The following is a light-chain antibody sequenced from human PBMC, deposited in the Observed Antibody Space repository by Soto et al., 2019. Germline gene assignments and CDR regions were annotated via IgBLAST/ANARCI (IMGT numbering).Light chain of an antibody. CDR2: DAS. Sequence: EIVLTQSPATLWLSPGERATLSCRASQSVSRNLAWYQQKPGQAPRLLIYDASNRATGIPARFSGSGSVTDFTLTISSLEPEDFAVYYCQQRSNWATFGPGTKVDI. V-gene: IGKV3-11*01. J-gene: IGKJ3*01. CDR3: QQRSNWAT. CDR1: QSVSRN.